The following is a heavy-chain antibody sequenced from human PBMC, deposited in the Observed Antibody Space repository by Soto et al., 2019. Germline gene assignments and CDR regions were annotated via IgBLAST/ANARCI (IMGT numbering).Heavy chain of an antibody. J-gene: IGHJ6*02. V-gene: IGHV3-21*01. Sequence: PGGSLRLSCAAPGFTFSSYSMNWVRQAPGKGLEWVSSISSSSSYIYYADSVKGRFTISRDNAKNSLYLQMNSLRAEDTAVYYCARDGDYYGSGSSATYYYYYGMDVWGQGTTVTVSS. D-gene: IGHD3-10*01. CDR2: ISSSSSYI. CDR1: GFTFSSYS. CDR3: ARDGDYYGSGSSATYYYYYGMDV.